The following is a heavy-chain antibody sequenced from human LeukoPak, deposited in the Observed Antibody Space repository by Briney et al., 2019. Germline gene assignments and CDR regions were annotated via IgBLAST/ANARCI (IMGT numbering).Heavy chain of an antibody. CDR3: ARPPPGRPIDC. Sequence: SETLSLTCTVSGGSISSNSYYWVWIRQPPGKGLEWIGSIYFGGSTYYKPSLKSRVTISVDTSKNQFSLKLSSVTAADTAVYYCARPPPGRPIDCWGQGTLVTVSS. CDR1: GGSISSNSYY. J-gene: IGHJ4*02. CDR2: IYFGGST. V-gene: IGHV4-39*01.